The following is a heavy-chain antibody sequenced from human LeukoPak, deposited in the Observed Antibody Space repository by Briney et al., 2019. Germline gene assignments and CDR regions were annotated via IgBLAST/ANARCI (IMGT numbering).Heavy chain of an antibody. D-gene: IGHD2-2*01. J-gene: IGHJ3*02. CDR3: TKMQGFCTGSSCYPRTFDI. Sequence: PGGSLRLSCAASGFTVSSNYMSWVRQAPGKGLEWVSVIYSGGSTYYSDSVKGRFTISRDSSKNTVYLHINSLRAEDTAVYYCTKMQGFCTGSSCYPRTFDIWGQGTMVSVSS. CDR1: GFTVSSNY. CDR2: IYSGGST. V-gene: IGHV3-53*01.